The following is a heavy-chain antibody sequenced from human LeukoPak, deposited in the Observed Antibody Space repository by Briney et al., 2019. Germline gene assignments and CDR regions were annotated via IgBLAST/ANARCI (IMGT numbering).Heavy chain of an antibody. CDR3: ARDLRDYYDSSGYYPIDY. V-gene: IGHV1-18*01. J-gene: IGHJ4*02. CDR1: GYTFTSYG. D-gene: IGHD3-22*01. Sequence: ASVKVSCKASGYTFTSYGISWVRQAPGQGLECMGWISAYNGNTNYAQKLQGRVTMTTDTSTSTAYMELRSLRSDDTAVYYCARDLRDYYDSSGYYPIDYWGQGTLVTVSS. CDR2: ISAYNGNT.